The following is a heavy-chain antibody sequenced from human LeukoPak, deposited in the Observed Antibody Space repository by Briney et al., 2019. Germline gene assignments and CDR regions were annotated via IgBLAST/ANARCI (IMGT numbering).Heavy chain of an antibody. CDR1: GGSISSYY. J-gene: IGHJ5*02. Sequence: SETLSLTCTVSGGSISSYYWSWIRQPAGKGLEWIGEINHSGSTNYNPSLKSRVTISVDTSKNQFSLKLSSVTAADTAVYYCASVFPDRSGGINWFDPWGQGTLVTVSS. CDR3: ASVFPDRSGGINWFDP. V-gene: IGHV4-34*01. D-gene: IGHD2-15*01. CDR2: INHSGST.